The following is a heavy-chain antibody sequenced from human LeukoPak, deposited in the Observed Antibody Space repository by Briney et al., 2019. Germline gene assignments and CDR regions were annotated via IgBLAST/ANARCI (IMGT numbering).Heavy chain of an antibody. D-gene: IGHD3-10*01. Sequence: SVKVSCKASGGTFSSSAINWVRQAPGHGLEWMGRIIPIFDITNYAQNFQDRVTITADKSTSTAYMDLSSLRSEDTAVYFCARVNRGQGVPPSMDVWGQGTTVTVSS. CDR2: IIPIFDIT. V-gene: IGHV1-69*04. J-gene: IGHJ6*02. CDR1: GGTFSSSA. CDR3: ARVNRGQGVPPSMDV.